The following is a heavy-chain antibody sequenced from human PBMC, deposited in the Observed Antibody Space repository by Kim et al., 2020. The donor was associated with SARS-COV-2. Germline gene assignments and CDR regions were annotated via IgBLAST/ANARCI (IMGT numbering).Heavy chain of an antibody. CDR2: ISSSGSTI. V-gene: IGHV3-48*03. J-gene: IGHJ4*02. D-gene: IGHD3-3*01. CDR3: ARGVDYWAGGPDPSHFDY. CDR1: GFTFSSYE. Sequence: GGSLRLSCAASGFTFSSYEMNWVRQAPGKGLEWVSYISSSGSTIYYADSVKGRFTISRDNAKNSLYLQMNSLRAEDTAVYYCARGVDYWAGGPDPSHFDYWGQGTLVTVSS.